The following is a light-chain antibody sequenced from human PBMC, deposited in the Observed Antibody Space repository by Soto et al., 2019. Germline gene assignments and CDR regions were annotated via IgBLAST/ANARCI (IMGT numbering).Light chain of an antibody. CDR2: KAF. CDR1: QSISSW. CDR3: QQYNNHPRT. Sequence: DIQMTQSPSTLSASVGDRVTITCRASQSISSWLAWYQQKPGKAPMLLIYKAFNLESGVPSRFSGSGSGTEFTLTISSLHPDDSATYYCQQYNNHPRTFGQGTKVEIK. J-gene: IGKJ1*01. V-gene: IGKV1-5*03.